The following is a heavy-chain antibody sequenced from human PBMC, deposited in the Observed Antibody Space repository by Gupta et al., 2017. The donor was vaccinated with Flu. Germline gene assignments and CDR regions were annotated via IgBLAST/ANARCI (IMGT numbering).Heavy chain of an antibody. Sequence: VDLLESGGELVQPGWSLRLSCAASGSPFTSYGMRWVRQAPGKGLEWVSGISGSGGSTYYADSVKGRFTISRDNSKNTLYLEMNSLRVETAVYYCATRRPVQVERRGAFDIWGQGTMVTVSS. J-gene: IGHJ3*02. D-gene: IGHD1-1*01. CDR1: GSPFTSYG. V-gene: IGHV3-23*01. CDR3: ATRRPVQVERRGAFDI. CDR2: ISGSGGST.